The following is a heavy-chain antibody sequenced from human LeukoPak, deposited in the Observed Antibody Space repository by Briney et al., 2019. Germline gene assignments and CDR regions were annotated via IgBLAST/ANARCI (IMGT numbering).Heavy chain of an antibody. J-gene: IGHJ4*02. CDR1: GYTFTSYA. V-gene: IGHV7-4-1*02. CDR3: AREAPPRIAAAGAWYFDY. D-gene: IGHD6-13*01. CDR2: INTNTGNP. Sequence: ASMKVSCKASGYTFTSYAMNWVRQAPGQGLEWMGWINTNTGNPTYAQGFTGRFVFSLDTSVSTAYLQISSLKAEDTAVYYCAREAPPRIAAAGAWYFDYWGQGTLVTVSS.